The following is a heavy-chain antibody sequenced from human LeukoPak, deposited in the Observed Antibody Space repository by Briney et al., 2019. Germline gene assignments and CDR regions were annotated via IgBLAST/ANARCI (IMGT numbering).Heavy chain of an antibody. Sequence: IGSDGTYKYYVDSVKGRFTISRDNSKNTLYLQMNSLRAEDTSLYYCARDPGTGASAGTFDYWGQGTLVTVSS. D-gene: IGHD6-13*01. CDR2: IGSDGTYK. V-gene: IGHV3-30*02. J-gene: IGHJ4*02. CDR3: ARDPGTGASAGTFDY.